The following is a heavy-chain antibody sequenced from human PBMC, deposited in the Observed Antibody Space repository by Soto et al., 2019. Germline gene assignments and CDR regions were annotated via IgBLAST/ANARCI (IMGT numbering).Heavy chain of an antibody. CDR2: ISGSGGST. CDR3: AKYLGGNSRPAFDY. D-gene: IGHD2-21*02. Sequence: EVQLLESGGGLVQPGGSLRLSCAASGFSFSSYAMSWVRQAPLKGLEWVSAISGSGGSTYYADSVKGRFTISRDNSKNTLYLQMNSLRAEDTVAYYCAKYLGGNSRPAFDYWGQGTLVTVSS. V-gene: IGHV3-23*01. J-gene: IGHJ4*02. CDR1: GFSFSSYA.